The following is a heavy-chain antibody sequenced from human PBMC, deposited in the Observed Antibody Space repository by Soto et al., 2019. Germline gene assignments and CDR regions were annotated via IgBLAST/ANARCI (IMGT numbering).Heavy chain of an antibody. V-gene: IGHV3-74*03. CDR2: INTDGSVT. J-gene: IGHJ4*02. CDR3: VDTFSLAY. CDR1: GFTLSKHW. Sequence: GASVKVSCAASGFTLSKHWMHWVRQPPGKGLVWVSHINTDGSVTTYADSVKGRFTISRDNAKNTVYLQMNSLRAEDTAVYYCVDTFSLAYWGQGIVVTVSS.